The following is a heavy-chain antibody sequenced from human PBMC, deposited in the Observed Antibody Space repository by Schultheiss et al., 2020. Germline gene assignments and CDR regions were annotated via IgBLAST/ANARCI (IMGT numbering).Heavy chain of an antibody. Sequence: ASVKVSCKASGYTFTSYGISWVRQAPGQGLEWMGWISAYNGNTNYAQKLQGRVTMTTDTSTSTAYMELRSLRSDDTAVYYCARGRGYYGSGSYYSYGMDVWGQGTTVTVSS. V-gene: IGHV1-18*04. CDR1: GYTFTSYG. D-gene: IGHD3-10*01. J-gene: IGHJ6*02. CDR3: ARGRGYYGSGSYYSYGMDV. CDR2: ISAYNGNT.